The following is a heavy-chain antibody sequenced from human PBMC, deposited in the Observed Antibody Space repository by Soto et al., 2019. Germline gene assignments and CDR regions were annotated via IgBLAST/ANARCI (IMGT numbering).Heavy chain of an antibody. D-gene: IGHD5-12*01. CDR1: GFRFSGFA. J-gene: IGHJ4*02. CDR2: ISFDGSEK. CDR3: ARDLGGYVHLWDKSNY. Sequence: QVQLVESGGGVVQPGASLRLSCAASGFRFSGFAMHWVRQAPGKGLEWVAVISFDGSEKFYVDSVKGRFSISRDDFHNNGFLQKDRLKPEEKGVYYCARDLGGYVHLWDKSNYWGQGTLVNVSS. V-gene: IGHV3-30*04.